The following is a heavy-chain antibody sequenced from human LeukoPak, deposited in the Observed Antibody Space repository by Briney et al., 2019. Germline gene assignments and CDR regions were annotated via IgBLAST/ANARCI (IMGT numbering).Heavy chain of an antibody. D-gene: IGHD5-12*01. CDR2: IYPGDSDT. Sequence: GESLKISCKTSGYTFTSYWIGWVRQMPRKGLEWMGIIYPGDSDTRYSPSFQGQVTISADKSISTAYLQWSSLKASDTAIYYCARQGIVATPFDYWGQGTLVTVSS. V-gene: IGHV5-51*01. CDR3: ARQGIVATPFDY. J-gene: IGHJ4*02. CDR1: GYTFTSYW.